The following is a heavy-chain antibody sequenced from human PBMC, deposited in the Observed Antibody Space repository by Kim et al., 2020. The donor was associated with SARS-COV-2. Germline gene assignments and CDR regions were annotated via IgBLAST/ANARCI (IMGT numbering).Heavy chain of an antibody. CDR3: VRDRMGGAFDM. CDR2: ITKSSTTI. D-gene: IGHD3-16*01. CDR1: GFTFSAYD. V-gene: IGHV3-48*02. Sequence: GESLRLSCATSGFTFSAYDMNWVRQAPGKGLEWLSFITKSSTTIYYADSVKGRFTISRDNAKNSLYLQMNSLRDEDTALYYCVRDRMGGAFDMWGQGTMVTVSS. J-gene: IGHJ3*02.